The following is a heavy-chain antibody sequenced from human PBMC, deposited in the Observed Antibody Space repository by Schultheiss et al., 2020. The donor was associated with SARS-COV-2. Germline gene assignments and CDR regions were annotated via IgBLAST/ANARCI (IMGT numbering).Heavy chain of an antibody. Sequence: SETLSLTCTVSGFSITSSGYYWGWIRQTPGKGLEWIGYIYYSGSTYYNPSLKSRVSISVDTSENQFSLKLSSVTAADTAVYYCARDRATMVRGVTQRYYYYYGLDVWGQGTTVTVSS. CDR2: IYYSGST. V-gene: IGHV4-31*03. CDR1: GFSITSSGYY. CDR3: ARDRATMVRGVTQRYYYYYGLDV. D-gene: IGHD3-10*01. J-gene: IGHJ6*02.